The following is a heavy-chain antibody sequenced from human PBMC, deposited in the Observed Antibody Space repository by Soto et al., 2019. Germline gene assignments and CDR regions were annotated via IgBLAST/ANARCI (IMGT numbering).Heavy chain of an antibody. CDR1: GFTFSSYA. J-gene: IGHJ4*02. D-gene: IGHD2-8*01. CDR3: ANWATLVYARDLLG. CDR2: ISGSGGIT. V-gene: IGHV3-23*01. Sequence: PGGSLRLSCAASGFTFSSYAMSWVRQAPGKGLEWVSGISGSGGITYYADSVKGRFTISRDNSKNTLYLQMNSLRAEDTAIYYCANWATLVYARDLLGWGQGTLVTVSS.